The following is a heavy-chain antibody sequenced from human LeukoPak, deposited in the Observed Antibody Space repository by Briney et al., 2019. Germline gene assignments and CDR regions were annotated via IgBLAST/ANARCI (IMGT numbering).Heavy chain of an antibody. J-gene: IGHJ3*02. CDR1: GYSFTSYW. D-gene: IGHD3-10*01. V-gene: IGHV5-51*01. CDR2: IYPGDSDT. Sequence: GESLKISCKGSGYSFTSYWIDWVRQMPGKGLEWMGIIYPGDSDTRYSPSFQGQVTISADKSISTAYLQWSSLKASDTAMYYCARLPGGVRGPTPGDAFDIWGQGTMVTVSS. CDR3: ARLPGGVRGPTPGDAFDI.